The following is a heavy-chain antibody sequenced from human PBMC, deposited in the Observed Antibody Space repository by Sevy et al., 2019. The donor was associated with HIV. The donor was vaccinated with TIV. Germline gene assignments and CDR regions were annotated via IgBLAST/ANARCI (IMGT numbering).Heavy chain of an antibody. V-gene: IGHV3-7*01. CDR1: GFTFSANW. J-gene: IGHJ4*02. CDR3: LHDTIGRFES. D-gene: IGHD3-16*01. Sequence: GGSLRLSCAASGFTFSANWMNWVRQAPGKGLEWVANIKADGSDKHYVDSVQGRFTISRDNAKNLLFLQMNSLRVEDTAVYYCLHDTIGRFESWGQGTLVTVSS. CDR2: IKADGSDK.